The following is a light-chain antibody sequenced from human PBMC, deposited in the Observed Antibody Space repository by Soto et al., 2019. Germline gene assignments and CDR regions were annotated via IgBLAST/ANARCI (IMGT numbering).Light chain of an antibody. V-gene: IGLV2-14*01. CDR1: SSDIGTYNY. CDR3: SSYTGSSTLVV. J-gene: IGLJ2*01. Sequence: QSALTQPASVSGSPGQSITISCTGTSSDIGTYNYVSWYQQHPGKAPKLIIYDVSNRPSGVSNRFSGSKSANSASLTISGLQAEDEADYYCSSYTGSSTLVVFGGGTKVTVL. CDR2: DVS.